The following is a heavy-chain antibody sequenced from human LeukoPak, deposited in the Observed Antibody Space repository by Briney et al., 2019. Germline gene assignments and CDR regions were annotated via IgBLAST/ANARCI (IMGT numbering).Heavy chain of an antibody. Sequence: ASVKVSCKASGYTFTSYGISWVRQAPGQRLEWMGWINAGNGNTKYSQKFQGRVTITRDTSASTAYMELSSLRSEDTAVYYCARFEGIDCTNGVCSLEPYYYYGMDVWGQGTTVTVSS. J-gene: IGHJ6*02. D-gene: IGHD2-8*01. CDR3: ARFEGIDCTNGVCSLEPYYYYGMDV. CDR1: GYTFTSYG. V-gene: IGHV1-3*01. CDR2: INAGNGNT.